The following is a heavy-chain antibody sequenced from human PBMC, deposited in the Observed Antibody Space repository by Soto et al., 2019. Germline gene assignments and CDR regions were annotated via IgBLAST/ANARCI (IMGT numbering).Heavy chain of an antibody. CDR3: AKDLYSSGWCPDY. D-gene: IGHD6-19*01. CDR2: ISYDGSYK. V-gene: IGHV3-30*18. CDR1: GVTVCSYG. J-gene: IGHJ4*02. Sequence: WGSLRLSCAACGVTVCSYGMAGVRQEPGKGLEWVAVISYDGSYKYYADSVKGRFTISRDNSKNMLYLQMNSLRAEDTAVYYCAKDLYSSGWCPDYWGQGTQVTVSS.